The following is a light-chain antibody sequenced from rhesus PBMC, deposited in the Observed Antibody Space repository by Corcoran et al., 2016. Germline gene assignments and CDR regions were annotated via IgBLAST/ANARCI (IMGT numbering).Light chain of an antibody. V-gene: IGKV1-21*01. CDR2: KAS. CDR1: QGISSW. CDR3: QQYNSAPPT. Sequence: DIQMTQSPSSLSASVGDRVTITCRATQGISSWLAWYQQKPGKALKLLIYKASSLQSGVPSRFSGRGSGTDFTLTLSSLQPEAFAIYYCQQYNSAPPTFGQGTKVEIK. J-gene: IGKJ1*01.